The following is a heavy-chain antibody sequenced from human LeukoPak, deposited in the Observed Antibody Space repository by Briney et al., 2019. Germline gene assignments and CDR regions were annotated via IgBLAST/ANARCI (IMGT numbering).Heavy chain of an antibody. Sequence: SETLSLTCGVSGGSINSGDWWTWVRQPPGKGLEWIGYMYHSGSTYYNPSLKSRVTISVDTSKNQFSLKLSSVTAADTAVYYCARDLTVAGTGGYDYWGQGTLVTVSS. CDR1: GGSINSGDW. V-gene: IGHV4-4*02. J-gene: IGHJ4*02. CDR3: ARDLTVAGTGGYDY. CDR2: MYHSGST. D-gene: IGHD6-19*01.